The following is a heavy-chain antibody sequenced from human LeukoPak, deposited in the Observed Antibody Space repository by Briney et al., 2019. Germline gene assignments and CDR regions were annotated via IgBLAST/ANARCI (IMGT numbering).Heavy chain of an antibody. V-gene: IGHV4-31*03. D-gene: IGHD6-19*01. J-gene: IGHJ4*02. CDR2: IYYSGST. CDR3: ARAPRGSGWFLDY. Sequence: SETLSLTCTDSGGSISSGGYYWSWIRQHPGKGLEWIGYIYYSGSTYYNPSLKSRVTISVDTSKNQFSLKLSSVTAADTAVYYCARAPRGSGWFLDYWGQGTLVTVSS. CDR1: GGSISSGGYY.